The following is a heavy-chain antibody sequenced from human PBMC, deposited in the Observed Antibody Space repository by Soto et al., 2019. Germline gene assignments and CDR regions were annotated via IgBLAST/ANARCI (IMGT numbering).Heavy chain of an antibody. CDR3: ARDHDIVLVPAASNWFDP. CDR1: GYSFTIYY. Sequence: ASVKVSCKASGYSFTIYYMHWVRQAPGQGLEWMGIINPSGGSTSYAQKFQGRVTMTRDTSTSTVYMELSSLRSEDTAVYYCARDHDIVLVPAASNWFDPWGQGTLVTVSS. D-gene: IGHD2-2*01. V-gene: IGHV1-46*01. CDR2: INPSGGST. J-gene: IGHJ5*02.